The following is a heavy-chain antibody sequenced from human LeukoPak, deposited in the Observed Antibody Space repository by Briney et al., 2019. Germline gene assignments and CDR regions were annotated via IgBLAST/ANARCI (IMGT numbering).Heavy chain of an antibody. CDR3: ARTYYYGSGSLLWYFQH. J-gene: IGHJ1*01. V-gene: IGHV1-2*02. D-gene: IGHD3-10*01. CDR2: INPNSGGT. Sequence: ASVKVSCKASGYTFTGYYMHWVRQAPGQGLEWMGWINPNSGGTNYAQKFQGRVTMTRDTSISTAYMELSRLRSDDTAVYYCARTYYYGSGSLLWYFQHWGQGTLVTVSS. CDR1: GYTFTGYY.